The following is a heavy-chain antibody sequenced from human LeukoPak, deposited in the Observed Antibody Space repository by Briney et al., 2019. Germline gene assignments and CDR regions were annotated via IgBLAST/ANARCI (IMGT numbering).Heavy chain of an antibody. D-gene: IGHD6-19*01. CDR1: RGSISSGTSY. V-gene: IGHV4-39*01. CDR3: ARSLTDYSSGWYFDC. Sequence: SETLSLTCTVSRGSISSGTSYWGWIRQPPGKGLEWIGSLYYTGTTYYNPSLKSRVTISVDTSKNQFSLNLTSVTAADTAVYYCARSLTDYSSGWYFDCWGQGTLVTVSS. J-gene: IGHJ4*02. CDR2: LYYTGTT.